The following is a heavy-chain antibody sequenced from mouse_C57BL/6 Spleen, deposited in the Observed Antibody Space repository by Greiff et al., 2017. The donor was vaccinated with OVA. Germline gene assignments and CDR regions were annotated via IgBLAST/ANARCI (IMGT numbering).Heavy chain of an antibody. Sequence: VQLQQSGPELVKPGASVKISCKASGYAFSSSWMNWVKQRPGKGLEWIGRIYPGDGDTNYNGKFKGKATLTADKSSSTAHMQLSSLTSEDSAVYFCARGDYYGSSLFDYWGQGTTLTVSS. J-gene: IGHJ2*01. D-gene: IGHD1-1*01. CDR2: IYPGDGDT. CDR1: GYAFSSSW. CDR3: ARGDYYGSSLFDY. V-gene: IGHV1-82*01.